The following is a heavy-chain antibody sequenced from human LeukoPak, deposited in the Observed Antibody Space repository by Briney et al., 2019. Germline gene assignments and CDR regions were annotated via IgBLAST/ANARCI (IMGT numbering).Heavy chain of an antibody. Sequence: SETLSLTCAVYGGSFSRYYWSWIRQPPGKGLEWIGEINHSGSTNYNPSLKSRVTISVDTSKNQFSLKLSSVTAADTAVYYCARVVVAATHTFFDYWGQGTLVTVSS. V-gene: IGHV4-34*01. J-gene: IGHJ4*02. CDR1: GGSFSRYY. CDR2: INHSGST. CDR3: ARVVVAATHTFFDY. D-gene: IGHD2-15*01.